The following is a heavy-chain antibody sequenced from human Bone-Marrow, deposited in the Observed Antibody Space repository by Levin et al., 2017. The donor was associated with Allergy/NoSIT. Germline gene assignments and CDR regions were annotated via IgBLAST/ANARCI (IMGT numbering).Heavy chain of an antibody. CDR1: GFTFSSYA. J-gene: IGHJ6*02. V-gene: IGHV3-64*01. CDR2: ISSNGGST. Sequence: AGGSLRLSCAASGFTFSSYAMHWVRQAPGKGLEYVSAISSNGGSTYYANSVKGRFTISRDNSKNTLYLQMGSLRAEDMAVYYCARALVSGYDGDTAMGYYYYGMDVWGQGTTVTVSS. CDR3: ARALVSGYDGDTAMGYYYYGMDV. D-gene: IGHD5-18*01.